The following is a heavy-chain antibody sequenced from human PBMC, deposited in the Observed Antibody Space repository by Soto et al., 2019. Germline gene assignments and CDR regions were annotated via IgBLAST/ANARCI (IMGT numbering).Heavy chain of an antibody. CDR3: ARALITGVLDY. J-gene: IGHJ4*02. V-gene: IGHV3-13*04. D-gene: IGHD3-10*01. Sequence: EVQLVESGGGLVQPGGSLRLSCAASGFTFSSYDMHWVRQVTGKGLEWVSASGTAGDAYYPNSVKGRFTISRENAKNSLYLQMNSLIAGDTAVYYCARALITGVLDYWGQGTLVTVSS. CDR2: SGTAGDA. CDR1: GFTFSSYD.